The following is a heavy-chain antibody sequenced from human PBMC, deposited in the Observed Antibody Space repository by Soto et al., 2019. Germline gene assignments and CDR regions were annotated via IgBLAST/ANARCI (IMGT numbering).Heavy chain of an antibody. Sequence: PSETLSLTCTVSGGSISSYYWSWIRQPPGKGLEWIGYIYYSGSTNYSPSLKSRVALSVDTSKNQFSLKLSSVTAADTAVYYCARVYDFWNGYYWFDPWGQGTLVTVSS. V-gene: IGHV4-59*01. CDR1: GGSISSYY. D-gene: IGHD3-3*01. J-gene: IGHJ5*02. CDR3: ARVYDFWNGYYWFDP. CDR2: IYYSGST.